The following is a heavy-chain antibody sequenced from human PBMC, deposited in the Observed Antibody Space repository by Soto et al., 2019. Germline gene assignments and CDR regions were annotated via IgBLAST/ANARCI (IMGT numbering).Heavy chain of an antibody. D-gene: IGHD1-26*01. V-gene: IGHV3-11*06. CDR3: ARGVSSPSVGVGATYFDY. Sequence: GGSLRLSCAASGFTFSDYYMSWIRQAPGKGLEWVSYISSSSSYTNYADSVKGRFTISRDNAKNSLYLQMNSLRAEDTAVYYCARGVSSPSVGVGATYFDYWGQGTLVTVSS. CDR2: ISSSSSYT. J-gene: IGHJ4*02. CDR1: GFTFSDYY.